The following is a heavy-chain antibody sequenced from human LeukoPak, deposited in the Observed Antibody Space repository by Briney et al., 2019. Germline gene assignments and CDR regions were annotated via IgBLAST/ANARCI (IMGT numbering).Heavy chain of an antibody. Sequence: SQTLSLTCAISGDSVSSNSVAWNWIRQSPSRGLEWLGRTYYRPKWYNHYAVSVKSRITINPDTSKNQFSLQLNSVTPEDTAIYYCARGYNFACDYWGQGTLVTVSS. CDR2: TYYRPKWYN. J-gene: IGHJ4*02. CDR1: GDSVSSNSVA. D-gene: IGHD1-1*01. V-gene: IGHV6-1*01. CDR3: ARGYNFACDY.